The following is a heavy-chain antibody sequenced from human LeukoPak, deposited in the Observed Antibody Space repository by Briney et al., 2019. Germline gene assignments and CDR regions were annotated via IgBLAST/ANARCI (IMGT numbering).Heavy chain of an antibody. V-gene: IGHV1-46*01. Sequence: ASVKVSCKASGYTFTGYYMHWVRQAPGQGLEWMGIINPSGGSTSYAQKFQGRVTMTRDTSTSTVYMELSSLRSEDTAVYYCARVVGATGWFDPWGQGTLVTVSS. CDR1: GYTFTGYY. CDR3: ARVVGATGWFDP. CDR2: INPSGGST. D-gene: IGHD1-26*01. J-gene: IGHJ5*02.